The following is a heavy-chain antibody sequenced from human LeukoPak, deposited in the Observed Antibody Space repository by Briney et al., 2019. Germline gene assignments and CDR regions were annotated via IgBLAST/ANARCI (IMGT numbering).Heavy chain of an antibody. Sequence: GGSLRLSCAASGFTVSANFMSWVRQAPGKGLEWVSVIYTGGSTYYADSVKGRFTISRDDSKNTLYLRVKSPRAEDTAVYFCARTPGTDYFDYWGQGTLVTVSS. CDR3: ARTPGTDYFDY. CDR1: GFTVSANF. CDR2: IYTGGST. J-gene: IGHJ4*02. D-gene: IGHD1-1*01. V-gene: IGHV3-53*01.